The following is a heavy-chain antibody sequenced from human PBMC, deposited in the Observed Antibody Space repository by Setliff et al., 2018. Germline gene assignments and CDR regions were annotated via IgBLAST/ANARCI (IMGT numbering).Heavy chain of an antibody. CDR3: ARARPATIAGVVPGVADFGIDV. D-gene: IGHD2-2*01. Sequence: SETLSLTCSVSSGSMRNYYWIWIRQPAGEGLEWIGRIYTSGSTNYNPSLKRRVTISLEMPKNQFSLTLSSVTAADTAVYYCARARPATIAGVVPGVADFGIDVWGQGTTVTVSS. CDR2: IYTSGST. CDR1: SGSMRNYY. J-gene: IGHJ6*02. V-gene: IGHV4-4*07.